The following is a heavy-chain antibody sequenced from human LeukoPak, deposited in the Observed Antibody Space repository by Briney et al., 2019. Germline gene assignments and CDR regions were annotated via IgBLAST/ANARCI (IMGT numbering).Heavy chain of an antibody. CDR3: AXXXXYDSSGYYY. D-gene: IGHD3-22*01. J-gene: IGHJ4*02. CDR1: GYTFTGYY. Sequence: GASVKVSCKASGYTFTGYYMHWVRQAPGQGLEWMGWINPNSGGTNYAQKFQGRVTMTRDTSISTAYMELSRLRSDDTAVYYCAXXXXYDSSGYYYWGQGTLVTVSS. CDR2: INPNSGGT. V-gene: IGHV1-2*02.